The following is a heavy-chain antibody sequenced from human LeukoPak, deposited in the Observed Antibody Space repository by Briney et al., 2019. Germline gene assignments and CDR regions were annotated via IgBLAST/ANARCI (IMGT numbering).Heavy chain of an antibody. J-gene: IGHJ4*02. CDR2: IYNSGST. Sequence: PSETLSLTCTVSGDSISSGGYYWSWIRQLPGKGLEWIGCIYNSGSTYYNPSLKSRVAISVDTSKKQFSLKMSSVTAADTAVYYCARTDSSGYYCNFWGQGTLVTVSS. CDR1: GDSISSGGYY. V-gene: IGHV4-31*03. D-gene: IGHD3-22*01. CDR3: ARTDSSGYYCNF.